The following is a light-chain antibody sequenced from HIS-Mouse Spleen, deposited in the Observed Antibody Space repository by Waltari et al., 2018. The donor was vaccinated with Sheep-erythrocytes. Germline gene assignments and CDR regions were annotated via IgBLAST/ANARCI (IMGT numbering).Light chain of an antibody. CDR1: IGSIASNY. J-gene: IGLJ1*01. CDR2: EDN. CDR3: QSYDSSNYV. V-gene: IGLV6-57*04. Sequence: NFMLTQPHSVSESPGKTVTISCPRSIGSIASNYVQWYQQRPGSAPTPVIYEDNQRPSGVPDRFSGSIDSSSNSASLTISGLKTEDEADYYCQSYDSSNYVFGTGTKVTVL.